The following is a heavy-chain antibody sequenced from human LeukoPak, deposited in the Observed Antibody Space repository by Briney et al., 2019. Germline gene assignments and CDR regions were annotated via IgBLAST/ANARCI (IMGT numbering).Heavy chain of an antibody. CDR2: IYYSGST. V-gene: IGHV4-59*08. CDR1: GGSISSYY. J-gene: IGHJ4*02. Sequence: SETLSLTCTVSGGSISSYYWSWIRQPPGKGLEWIGYIYYSGSTNYNPSLKSRVTISVDTSKNQFSLKLSSVTAADTAVYHCARLEGSEWLVLDYWGQGTLVTVSS. D-gene: IGHD6-19*01. CDR3: ARLEGSEWLVLDY.